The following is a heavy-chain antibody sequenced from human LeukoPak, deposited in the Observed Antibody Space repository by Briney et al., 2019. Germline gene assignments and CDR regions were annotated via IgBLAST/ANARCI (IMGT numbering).Heavy chain of an antibody. D-gene: IGHD3-3*01. Sequence: GGSLRLSCAASGFTFSSYSMNWVRQAPGKGLEWVSSISSSSSYIYYADSVKGRFTISRDNAKNSLYLQMNSLRAEDTGVFYCARDQYDSWSRRGNFDSWGQGTLVIVSS. CDR3: ARDQYDSWSRRGNFDS. J-gene: IGHJ4*02. CDR2: ISSSSSYI. CDR1: GFTFSSYS. V-gene: IGHV3-21*04.